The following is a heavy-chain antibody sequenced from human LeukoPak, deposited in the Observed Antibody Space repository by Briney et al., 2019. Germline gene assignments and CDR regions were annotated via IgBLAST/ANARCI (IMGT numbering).Heavy chain of an antibody. CDR3: ARDKKQDGYNLLDY. CDR1: GFTFSSYA. CDR2: ISSNGGST. D-gene: IGHD5-24*01. Sequence: GGSLRLSCAASGFTFSSYAMHWVRQAPGKGLEYVSAISSNGGSTYYANSVKGRITISRDNSKNTLYLQMGSLRAEDMAVYYCARDKKQDGYNLLDYWGQGTLVTVSS. V-gene: IGHV3-64*01. J-gene: IGHJ4*02.